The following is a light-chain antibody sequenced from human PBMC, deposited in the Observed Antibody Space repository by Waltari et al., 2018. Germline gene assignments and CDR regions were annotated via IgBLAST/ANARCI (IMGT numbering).Light chain of an antibody. V-gene: IGLV3-9*01. J-gene: IGLJ2*01. CDR1: HLESTN. Sequence: SFALTQPVSVSVALGQTATIPCGADHLESTNVHWYQQKPGQAPVLVIYRDKNRPSGIPDRFSGSNSGNTATLTVSRAQHDDEADYFCQVWDSGTVVFGGGTRLTVL. CDR2: RDK. CDR3: QVWDSGTVV.